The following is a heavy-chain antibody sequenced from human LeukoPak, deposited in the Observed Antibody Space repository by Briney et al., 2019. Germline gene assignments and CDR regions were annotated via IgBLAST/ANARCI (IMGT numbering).Heavy chain of an antibody. CDR3: AKTRLLDSSSWSHGDY. D-gene: IGHD6-13*01. V-gene: IGHV3-23*01. Sequence: GGSLRLSCAASGFTFSSYAMSWVRQAPGKGLEWVSAISGSGDSTYYGDSVKGRFTISRDNSRNTLYLQMNGLRAEDTAVYYCAKTRLLDSSSWSHGDYWGQGTLVTVSS. CDR2: ISGSGDST. CDR1: GFTFSSYA. J-gene: IGHJ4*02.